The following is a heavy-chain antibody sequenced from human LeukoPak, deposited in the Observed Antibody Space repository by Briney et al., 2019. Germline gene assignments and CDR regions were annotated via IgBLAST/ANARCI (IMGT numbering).Heavy chain of an antibody. D-gene: IGHD2/OR15-2a*01. Sequence: ASVKVSCKASGYTFTGYYMHWVRQAPGQGLEWMGWINPNSGGTNYAQKFQGRVTMTRDTSASTAYMELSSLRSEDTAVYYCARIIRYYFDYWGQGALVTVSS. CDR1: GYTFTGYY. J-gene: IGHJ4*02. CDR2: INPNSGGT. CDR3: ARIIRYYFDY. V-gene: IGHV1-2*02.